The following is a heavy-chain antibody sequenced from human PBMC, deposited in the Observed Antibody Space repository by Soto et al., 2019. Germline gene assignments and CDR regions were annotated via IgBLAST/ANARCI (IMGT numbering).Heavy chain of an antibody. CDR2: IYYSGST. CDR1: GGSISSGDYY. Sequence: SETLSLTCTVSGGSISSGDYYWSWIRQPPGKGLEWIGYIYYSGSTYYNPSLKSRVTISVDTSKNQFSLRLTSVTAADTAVYYCATHPPYGPLDHWGQGTLVTVSS. D-gene: IGHD4-17*01. J-gene: IGHJ4*02. CDR3: ATHPPYGPLDH. V-gene: IGHV4-30-4*01.